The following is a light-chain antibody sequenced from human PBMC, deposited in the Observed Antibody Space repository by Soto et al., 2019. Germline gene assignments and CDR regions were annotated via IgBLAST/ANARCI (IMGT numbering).Light chain of an antibody. CDR2: RAS. CDR3: QQYNTYSRA. CDR1: QSIDTW. V-gene: IGKV1-5*03. Sequence: DIQMTQSPSTLSASVGDRVTITCRASQSIDTWLAWYQQKPGKAPKLLIYRASSLEYGVPSRFSGSGSGSEFTLTISSLQPDDFATYYCQQYNTYSRAFGQGTNVAIK. J-gene: IGKJ1*01.